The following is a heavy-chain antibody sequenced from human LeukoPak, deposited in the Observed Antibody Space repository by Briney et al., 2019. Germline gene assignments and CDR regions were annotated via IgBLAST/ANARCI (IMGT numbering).Heavy chain of an antibody. CDR1: GGTFSSYA. CDR3: ARAGNAMMDSSGYSDY. D-gene: IGHD3-22*01. J-gene: IGHJ4*02. Sequence: GSSVKVSCKASGGTFSSYAISWVRQAPGQGLEWMGGIIPIFGTANYAQKFQGRVTITADESTSTAYMELSSLRSEDTAVYYCARAGNAMMDSSGYSDYWGQGTLVTVSS. V-gene: IGHV1-69*01. CDR2: IIPIFGTA.